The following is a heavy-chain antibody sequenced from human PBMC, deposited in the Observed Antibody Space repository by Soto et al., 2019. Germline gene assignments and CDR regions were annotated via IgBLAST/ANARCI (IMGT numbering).Heavy chain of an antibody. V-gene: IGHV4-59*01. D-gene: IGHD6-19*01. CDR2: IYYSGST. J-gene: IGHJ4*02. CDR1: GGSMNSYY. CDR3: AREVGIAVAFFDY. Sequence: SETLSLTCTVSGGSMNSYYLSWIRQPPGKGLEWIGYIYYSGSTNYNPSLKSRVTISVDTSKNQFSLKLSSVTAADTAVYYCAREVGIAVAFFDYWGQGTLVTVSS.